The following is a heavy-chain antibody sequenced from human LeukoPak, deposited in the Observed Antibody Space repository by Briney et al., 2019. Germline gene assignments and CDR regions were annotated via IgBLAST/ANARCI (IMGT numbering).Heavy chain of an antibody. CDR1: GNTFTSYD. D-gene: IGHD5-12*01. CDR2: MNPNSGNT. V-gene: IGHV1-8*01. Sequence: ASVKVSCKASGNTFTSYDINWVRQATGQGLEWMGWMNPNSGNTGYAHKFQGRVTMTRNTSITTAYLELNSLRADDTAVYFCTRAFSSGYDSYDAFDLWGQGTMLTVSS. J-gene: IGHJ3*01. CDR3: TRAFSSGYDSYDAFDL.